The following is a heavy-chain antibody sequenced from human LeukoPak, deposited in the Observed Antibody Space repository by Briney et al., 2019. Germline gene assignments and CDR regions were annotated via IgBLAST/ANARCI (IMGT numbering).Heavy chain of an antibody. J-gene: IGHJ6*02. V-gene: IGHV4-59*08. D-gene: IGHD2-2*01. CDR3: ASTPVPAAIFSYYYGMDV. CDR2: IYYSGNT. CDR1: GGSTSSYY. Sequence: KTSETLSLTCTVSGGSTSSYYWSWIRQPPGKGLEWIGYIYYSGNTNYNPSLKSRVTISVDTSKNQFSLKLSSVTAADTAVYYCASTPVPAAIFSYYYGMDVWGQGTTVTVSS.